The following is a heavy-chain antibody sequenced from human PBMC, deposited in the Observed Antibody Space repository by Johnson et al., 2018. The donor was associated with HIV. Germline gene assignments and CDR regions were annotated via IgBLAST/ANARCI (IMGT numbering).Heavy chain of an antibody. J-gene: IGHJ3*02. V-gene: IGHV3-23*04. CDR3: AKEGMGWLHHDAFDI. Sequence: VQLVESGGGLIQPGGSLRLSCGASGFTVSSNYMNWVRQAPGKGLEWVSVISGSGGSTYYADSVKGRFTISRDNSKNTLYLQMNSLRAEDTAVYDCAKEGMGWLHHDAFDIWGQGTMVTVSS. CDR2: ISGSGGST. CDR1: GFTVSSNY. D-gene: IGHD5-24*01.